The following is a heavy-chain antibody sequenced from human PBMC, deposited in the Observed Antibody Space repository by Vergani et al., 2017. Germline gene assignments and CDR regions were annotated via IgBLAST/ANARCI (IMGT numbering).Heavy chain of an antibody. Sequence: EVQLLESGGGLVQPGGSLRLSCAASGFTFSSYAMSWVRQAPGKGLEWVSAISGCGGSTFYADSVKGRFTISRDNSKNTLYLQMNSLRAEDTAVYYCARDAAGGSYYLGGYWGQGTLVTVSA. J-gene: IGHJ4*02. CDR3: ARDAAGGSYYLGGY. D-gene: IGHD1-26*01. CDR1: GFTFSSYA. V-gene: IGHV3-23*01. CDR2: ISGCGGST.